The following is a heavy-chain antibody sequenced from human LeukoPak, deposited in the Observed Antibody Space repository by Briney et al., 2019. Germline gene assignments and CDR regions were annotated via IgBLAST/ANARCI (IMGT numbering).Heavy chain of an antibody. CDR1: GFTFSSYS. J-gene: IGHJ4*02. CDR3: ARGGAAAGTPPTGY. D-gene: IGHD6-13*01. CDR2: ISSSSSYI. Sequence: GGSLRLSCAASGFTFSSYSMNWVRHAPGKGLEWVSSISSSSSYIYYADSVKGRFTISRDNAKNSLYLQMNSLRAEDTAVYYCARGGAAAGTPPTGYWGQGTLVTASS. V-gene: IGHV3-21*01.